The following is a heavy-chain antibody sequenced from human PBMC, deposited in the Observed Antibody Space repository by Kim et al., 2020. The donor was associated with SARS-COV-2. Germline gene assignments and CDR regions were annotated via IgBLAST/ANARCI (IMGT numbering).Heavy chain of an antibody. D-gene: IGHD3-10*01. CDR3: ARDPYGSQTYSMRVDF. CDR2: INPNSGDT. J-gene: IGHJ4*02. CDR1: GYTFTGYY. Sequence: ASVKVSCKASGYTFTGYYMHWVRRAPGQGLEWMGWINPNSGDTNYAQKFQGRVTMTRDTSISTAYMELSGLRSDDTAVYYCARDPYGSQTYSMRVDFWGQ. V-gene: IGHV1-2*02.